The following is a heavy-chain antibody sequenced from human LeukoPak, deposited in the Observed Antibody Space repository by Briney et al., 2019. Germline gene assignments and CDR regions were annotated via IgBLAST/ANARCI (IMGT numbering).Heavy chain of an antibody. CDR3: ARSSYSSSSSV. Sequence: GGSLRLSCAVSGFTFSGFWMSWSRQAPGKGLEWVASINSDGSEGYYADVVKGRFTISRDNAKNSLYLQINSLRAGDTAVYYCARSSYSSSSSVWGQGTTVTVSS. CDR2: INSDGSEG. V-gene: IGHV3-7*03. D-gene: IGHD6-6*01. J-gene: IGHJ3*01. CDR1: GFTFSGFW.